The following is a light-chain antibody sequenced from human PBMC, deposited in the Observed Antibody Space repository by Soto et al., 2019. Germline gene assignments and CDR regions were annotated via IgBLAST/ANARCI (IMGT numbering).Light chain of an antibody. CDR2: EVS. J-gene: IGLJ3*02. CDR1: SSDVGGYDY. Sequence: QSALTQPASVSGSPGQSITISCTGTSSDVGGYDYVSWYQLHPGKAPKLMVYEVSKRPSGVPDRFSGSKSGNTASLTVSGLQAEDEADYYCSSYAGSNNWVFGGGTKVTVL. CDR3: SSYAGSNNWV. V-gene: IGLV2-8*01.